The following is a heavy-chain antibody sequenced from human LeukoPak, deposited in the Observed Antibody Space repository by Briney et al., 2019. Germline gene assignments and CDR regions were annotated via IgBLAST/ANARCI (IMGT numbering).Heavy chain of an antibody. D-gene: IGHD6-19*01. J-gene: IGHJ6*02. Sequence: GESLKISCKGSGYSFTSYWISWVRQMPGKGLEWMGRIDPSDSCTNYSPSFQGHVTISADKSISTAYRQWSSLKASDTAMYYCARPLAGTVRYYYGMDVWGQGTTVTVSS. V-gene: IGHV5-10-1*01. CDR1: GYSFTSYW. CDR2: IDPSDSCT. CDR3: ARPLAGTVRYYYGMDV.